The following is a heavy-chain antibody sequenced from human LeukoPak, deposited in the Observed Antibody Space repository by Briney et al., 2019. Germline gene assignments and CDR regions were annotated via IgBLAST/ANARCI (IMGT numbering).Heavy chain of an antibody. V-gene: IGHV3-7*01. Sequence: QSGGSLRLSCAASGFTFSNAWMSWVRQAPGKGLEWVANIKQDGSEKKYLDSVKGRFTISRDNAKNSMYLQMNSLRAEDTAVYYCARDEIYYDILTGYRHFDYWGQGTLVTVFS. D-gene: IGHD3-9*01. CDR2: IKQDGSEK. J-gene: IGHJ4*02. CDR3: ARDEIYYDILTGYRHFDY. CDR1: GFTFSNAW.